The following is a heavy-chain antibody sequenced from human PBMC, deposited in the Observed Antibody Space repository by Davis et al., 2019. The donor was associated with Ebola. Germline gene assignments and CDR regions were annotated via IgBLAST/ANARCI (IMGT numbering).Heavy chain of an antibody. J-gene: IGHJ4*02. D-gene: IGHD1-26*01. CDR1: GGTFSSYA. CDR3: ASLGGSYYWGRGYFDY. Sequence: SVKVSCKASGGTFSSYAISWVRQAPGQGLEWMGGIIPIFGTTNYAQKFQGRVTITADKSTSTAYMELSSLRSEDTAVYYCASLGGSYYWGRGYFDYWGQGTLVTVSS. V-gene: IGHV1-69*06. CDR2: IIPIFGTT.